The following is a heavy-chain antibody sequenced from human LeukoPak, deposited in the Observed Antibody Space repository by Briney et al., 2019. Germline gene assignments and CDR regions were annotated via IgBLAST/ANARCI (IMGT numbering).Heavy chain of an antibody. CDR1: GGSISSYY. CDR2: IYYSGST. D-gene: IGHD3-9*01. CDR3: ARHGGGYYDILIDY. V-gene: IGHV4-59*08. J-gene: IGHJ4*02. Sequence: SETLSLTCTVSGGSISSYYWSWIRQPPGKGLEWIGYIYYSGSTNYNPSLKSRVTISVDTSKNQFSLKLSSVTAADTAVYYCARHGGGYYDILIDYWGQGTLVTVSS.